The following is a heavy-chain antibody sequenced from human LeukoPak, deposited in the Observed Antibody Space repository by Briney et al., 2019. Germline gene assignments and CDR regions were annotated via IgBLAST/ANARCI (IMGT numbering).Heavy chain of an antibody. V-gene: IGHV4-59*12. CDR3: ARLSTVTTSFDY. D-gene: IGHD4-11*01. J-gene: IGHJ4*02. CDR1: GGSISSYY. Sequence: KASETLSLTCTVSGGSISSYYWSWIRQPPGKGLEWIGCGSTNYNPSLKSRVSMSVDTSKNQFSLKLSSVTAADTAVYYCARLSTVTTSFDYGGQGTLVTVSS. CDR2: GST.